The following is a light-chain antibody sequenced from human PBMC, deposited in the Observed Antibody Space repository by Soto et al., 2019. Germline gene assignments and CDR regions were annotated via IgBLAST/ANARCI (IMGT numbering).Light chain of an antibody. CDR2: KAS. CDR1: ESISSW. V-gene: IGKV1-5*03. Sequence: DIQMTQSPPTLSASAGDRVTITCRASESISSWLAWYQQKPGKAPKLLMYKASSLESGVPSRFSGSGSGTEFTLTISSLQAEDFATYYCQQLHSYPLTFGGGTKVDIK. J-gene: IGKJ4*01. CDR3: QQLHSYPLT.